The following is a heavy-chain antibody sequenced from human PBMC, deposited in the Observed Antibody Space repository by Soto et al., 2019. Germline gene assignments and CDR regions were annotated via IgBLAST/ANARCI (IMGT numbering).Heavy chain of an antibody. V-gene: IGHV1-8*01. CDR2: MEPSSGKT. D-gene: IGHD3-10*01. CDR1: GYRFTSLY. Sequence: ASVKVSCKASGYRFTSLYINWVRQTTGQGLEWMGWMEPSSGKTGYAQRFHDRVTMTRDTSINTAYMELRSLTSDVTAFYYCARGVTAGVDYWGQGTLVTVSS. CDR3: ARGVTAGVDY. J-gene: IGHJ4*02.